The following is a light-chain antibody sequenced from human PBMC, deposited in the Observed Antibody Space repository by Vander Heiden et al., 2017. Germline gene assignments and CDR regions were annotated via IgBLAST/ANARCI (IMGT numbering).Light chain of an antibody. V-gene: IGKV3-20*01. J-gene: IGKJ3*01. CDR1: QSVRSIH. CDR3: QHDYGSPFT. Sequence: EIVLTQSPGTLSLSPGERATLSCRASQSVRSIHLAWYQQKPGQTPRLLIYEASTSATGIPDRFSGSGSGTDFTLTISRLEPEDFAFYYCQHDYGSPFTFGPGTKVDIK. CDR2: EAS.